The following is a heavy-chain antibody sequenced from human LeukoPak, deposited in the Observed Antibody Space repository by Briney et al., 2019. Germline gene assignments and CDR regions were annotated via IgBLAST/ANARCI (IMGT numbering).Heavy chain of an antibody. V-gene: IGHV3-30-3*01. CDR3: ATAPPPDTAMAGFDY. Sequence: GGSLRLSCAASGFTFSSYAMHWVRQAPGKGLEGVAVISYDGSNKYYADSVKGRFTISRDNSKNTLYLQMNSLRAEDTAVYYCATAPPPDTAMAGFDYWGQGTLVTVSS. J-gene: IGHJ4*02. CDR2: ISYDGSNK. D-gene: IGHD5-18*01. CDR1: GFTFSSYA.